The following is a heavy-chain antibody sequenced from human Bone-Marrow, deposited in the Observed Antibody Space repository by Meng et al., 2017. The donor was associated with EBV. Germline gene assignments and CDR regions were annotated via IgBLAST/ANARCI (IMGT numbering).Heavy chain of an antibody. CDR1: GGSSISSSYY. Sequence: LQESGPGLVKPSEPLSLTCSVSGGSSISSSYYWGWIRQPPGKGLEWIGSIYYSGSTYYNPSLKSRVTISVDTSKNQFSLKLSSVTAADTAVYYCAREGRYYYDSSGVDYWGQGTLVTVSS. CDR2: IYYSGST. J-gene: IGHJ4*02. D-gene: IGHD3-22*01. V-gene: IGHV4-39*07. CDR3: AREGRYYYDSSGVDY.